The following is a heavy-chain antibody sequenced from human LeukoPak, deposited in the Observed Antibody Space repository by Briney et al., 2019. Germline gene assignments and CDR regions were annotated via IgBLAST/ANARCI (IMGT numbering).Heavy chain of an antibody. CDR3: ATPLDYDSSGYYKN. CDR1: GGSISSSSYY. J-gene: IGHJ4*02. Sequence: PSETLSLTXTVSGGSISSSSYYWGWIGQPPGKGLKWIGSIYYSGSTYYNPSIKSRVTISVDTSKNQFSLKLSSVTAADTAVYYCATPLDYDSSGYYKNWGQGTLVTVSS. V-gene: IGHV4-39*01. D-gene: IGHD3-22*01. CDR2: IYYSGST.